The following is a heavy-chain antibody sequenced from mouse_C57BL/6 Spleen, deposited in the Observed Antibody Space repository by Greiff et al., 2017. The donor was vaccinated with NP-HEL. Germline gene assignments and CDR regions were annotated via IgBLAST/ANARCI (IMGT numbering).Heavy chain of an antibody. J-gene: IGHJ4*01. Sequence: VQLQQPGAELVKPGASVKLSCKASGYTFTSYWMHWVKQRPGQGLEWIGMIHPNSGSTNYNEKFKSKATLTADKSSSTAYMQLSSLTSEDSAVYFCARRGGYDGGPLYAIDYWGQGTSVTVSS. D-gene: IGHD2-2*01. CDR3: ARRGGYDGGPLYAIDY. V-gene: IGHV1-64*01. CDR2: IHPNSGST. CDR1: GYTFTSYW.